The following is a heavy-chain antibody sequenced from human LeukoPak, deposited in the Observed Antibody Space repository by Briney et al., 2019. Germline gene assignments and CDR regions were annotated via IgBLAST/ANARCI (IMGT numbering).Heavy chain of an antibody. D-gene: IGHD3-22*01. Sequence: PGGSPRLSCAASGFTVSSNYMSWVRQAPGKGLEWVSVIYSGGSTYYADSVKGRFTISRDNSKNTLYLQMNSLRAEDTAVYYCARDRGEYYDSSGSGAFDIWGQGTMVTVSS. CDR1: GFTVSSNY. V-gene: IGHV3-53*01. J-gene: IGHJ3*02. CDR2: IYSGGST. CDR3: ARDRGEYYDSSGSGAFDI.